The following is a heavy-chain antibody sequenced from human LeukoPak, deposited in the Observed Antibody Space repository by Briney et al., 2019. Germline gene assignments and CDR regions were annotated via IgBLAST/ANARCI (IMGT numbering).Heavy chain of an antibody. CDR2: IYYSGST. CDR3: ARGGRGYSYAEYYFDY. D-gene: IGHD5-18*01. J-gene: IGHJ4*02. V-gene: IGHV4-31*03. CDR1: GGSISSGGYY. Sequence: SETLSLTCTVSGGSISSGGYYWSWIRQHPGKGLEWIGYIYYSGSTYYNPSLKSRVTISVDTSKNQFSLKLSSVTAADTAVYYCARGGRGYSYAEYYFDYWGQGTLVTVSS.